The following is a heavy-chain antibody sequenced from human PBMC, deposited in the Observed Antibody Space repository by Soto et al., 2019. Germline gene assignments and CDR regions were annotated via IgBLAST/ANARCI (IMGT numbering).Heavy chain of an antibody. CDR1: GFTFSGYW. J-gene: IGHJ4*02. CDR3: ATAVRGSAWSY. CDR2: IKDDGSQP. V-gene: IGHV3-7*01. D-gene: IGHD6-19*01. Sequence: EVKLEESGGGLVQTGGSLRLSCAVSGFTFSGYWMRWVRQSPGRGLEGVANIKDDGSQPYYVGSVRGRFTISRDNVQNSLYLHMNSLRVEDTAVYYCATAVRGSAWSYWGQGTLVTVSS.